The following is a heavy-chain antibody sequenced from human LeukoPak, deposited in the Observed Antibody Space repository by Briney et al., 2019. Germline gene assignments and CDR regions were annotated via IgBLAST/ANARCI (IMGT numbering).Heavy chain of an antibody. CDR1: GFSFSNFG. CDR3: AKEAHPGFFSEGFDS. Sequence: PGGSLRLSCSVSGFSFSNFGMHWARHIPGKGLEWVAFIRHDASGQNYADSVKGRFIVSRDNSRNTLFLQMNSLTTDDTAVYYCAKEAHPGFFSEGFDSWGQGTLVTVSS. D-gene: IGHD3-3*02. CDR2: IRHDASGQ. J-gene: IGHJ4*02. V-gene: IGHV3-30*02.